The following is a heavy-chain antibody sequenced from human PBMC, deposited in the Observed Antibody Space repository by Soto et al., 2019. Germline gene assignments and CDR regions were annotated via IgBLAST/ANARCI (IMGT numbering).Heavy chain of an antibody. J-gene: IGHJ6*02. CDR2: IYRGGST. CDR3: ARDKALVVPSLVNSDYYYYAMDV. V-gene: IGHV3-66*01. Sequence: EVQLVESGGGLVQPGGSLRLSCAASGFTVSDNSMTWVRQAPGKGLEWVSVIYRGGSTNYADSVRGRFTISRDNSKNTLYLQINSLRDEDTALYYCARDKALVVPSLVNSDYYYYAMDVWSQGTTVTVSS. CDR1: GFTVSDNS. D-gene: IGHD3-22*01.